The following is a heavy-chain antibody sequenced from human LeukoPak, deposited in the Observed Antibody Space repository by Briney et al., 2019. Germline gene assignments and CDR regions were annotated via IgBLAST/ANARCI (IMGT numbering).Heavy chain of an antibody. CDR2: IIPIFGTA. D-gene: IGHD6-19*01. Sequence: GASVKVSCKASGGTFSSYAISWVRQAPGQGLEWMGRIIPIFGTANYAQKFQGRVTITTDESTSTAYMELSSLRSEDTAVYYCARDSILGGWILNYTWFDPWGQGTLVTVSS. CDR3: ARDSILGGWILNYTWFDP. CDR1: GGTFSSYA. J-gene: IGHJ5*02. V-gene: IGHV1-69*05.